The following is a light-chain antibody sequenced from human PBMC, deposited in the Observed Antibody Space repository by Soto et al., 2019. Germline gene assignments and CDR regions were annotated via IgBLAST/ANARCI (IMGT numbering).Light chain of an antibody. V-gene: IGKV3-20*01. J-gene: IGKJ1*01. CDR3: QQYVTSPWA. Sequence: EIVLTRSPGTLSLSPGERATLSCMASQSVSSSFLAWYQQKPGQAPRLLIYGASNRATGIPDRFSGSGSGTDFTLTISRLEPQDFAVYYCQQYVTSPWAFGQGTKVDIK. CDR2: GAS. CDR1: QSVSSSF.